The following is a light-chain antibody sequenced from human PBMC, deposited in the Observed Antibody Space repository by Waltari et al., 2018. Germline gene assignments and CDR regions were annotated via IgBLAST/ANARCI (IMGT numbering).Light chain of an antibody. CDR3: HVWHPHVDPGV. CDR1: YFGTYL. Sequence: SSVVTHPPSVSVAPGETAPIPCGGDYFGTYLGHWYQQKAGQAPVLVIFYDRDRPSGIPDRFSGSNSGNTATLTISRVEAGDEARYYCHVWHPHVDPGVCGTGTEVTVL. V-gene: IGLV3-21*04. CDR2: YDR. J-gene: IGLJ1*01.